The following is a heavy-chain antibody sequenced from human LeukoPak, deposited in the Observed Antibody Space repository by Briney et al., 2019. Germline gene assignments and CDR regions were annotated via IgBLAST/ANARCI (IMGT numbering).Heavy chain of an antibody. V-gene: IGHV3-23*01. CDR1: GFTFSSYG. Sequence: PGGSLRLSCAASGFTFSSYGMSWVRQAPGKGLEWVSAISGSGGSTYYADSVKGRFTISRDNSKNTLYLQMNSLRAEDTAVYYCAKVAVVLSTVTTPLDNWGQGTLVTVSS. CDR2: ISGSGGST. D-gene: IGHD4-17*01. CDR3: AKVAVVLSTVTTPLDN. J-gene: IGHJ4*02.